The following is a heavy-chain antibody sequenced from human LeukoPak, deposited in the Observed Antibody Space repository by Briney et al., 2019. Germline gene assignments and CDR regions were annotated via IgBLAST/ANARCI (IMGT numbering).Heavy chain of an antibody. CDR1: GFTFSNYA. V-gene: IGHV3-23*01. CDR2: ITARADST. Sequence: GGSLRLSCAASGFTFSNYAMSWVRQAPGKGLEWVSGITARADSTYYADSVKGRFTISRDNAKNSLYLQMNSLRAEDTAVYYCARDCGGGSCYGPYDAFDIWGQGTMVTVSS. CDR3: ARDCGGGSCYGPYDAFDI. J-gene: IGHJ3*02. D-gene: IGHD2-15*01.